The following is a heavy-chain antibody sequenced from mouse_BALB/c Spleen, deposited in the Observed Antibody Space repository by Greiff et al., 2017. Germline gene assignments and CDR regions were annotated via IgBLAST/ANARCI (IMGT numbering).Heavy chain of an antibody. CDR2: ISSGGSYT. Sequence: EVHLVESGGGLVKPGGSLKLSCAASGFTFSSYAMSWVRQSPEKRLEWVAEISSGGSYTYYPDTVTGRFTISRDNAKNTLYLEMSSLRSEDTAMYYCARVYYYGRGFLYYFDYWGQGTTLTVSS. D-gene: IGHD1-1*01. CDR3: ARVYYYGRGFLYYFDY. J-gene: IGHJ2*01. V-gene: IGHV5-9-4*01. CDR1: GFTFSSYA.